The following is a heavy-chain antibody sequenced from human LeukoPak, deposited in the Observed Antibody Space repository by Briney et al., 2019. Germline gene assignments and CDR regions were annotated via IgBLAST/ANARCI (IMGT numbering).Heavy chain of an antibody. D-gene: IGHD4-17*01. CDR3: ATVRNWFDP. V-gene: IGHV1-69*06. J-gene: IGHJ5*02. CDR1: GGTFSSYA. CDR2: IIPIFGTA. Sequence: SVKVSCKASGGTFSSYAISWVRQAPGQGLEWMGGIIPIFGTANYAQKFQGRVTMTEDTSTDTAYMELSSLRSEDTAVYYCATVRNWFDPWGQGTLVTVSS.